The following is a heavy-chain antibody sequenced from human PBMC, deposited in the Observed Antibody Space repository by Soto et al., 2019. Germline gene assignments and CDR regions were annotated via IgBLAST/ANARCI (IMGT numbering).Heavy chain of an antibody. J-gene: IGHJ5*02. CDR3: ARQAAADPVRNWFDP. V-gene: IGHV4-39*01. D-gene: IGHD6-13*01. CDR2: IYYSGST. CDR1: GGPISSSSYY. Sequence: RSLTCTVSGGPISSSSYYWGWIRQPPGKGLEWIGSIYYSGSTYYNPSLKSRVTISVDTSKNQFSLKLSSVTAADTAVYYCARQAAADPVRNWFDPWGQGTLVTVSS.